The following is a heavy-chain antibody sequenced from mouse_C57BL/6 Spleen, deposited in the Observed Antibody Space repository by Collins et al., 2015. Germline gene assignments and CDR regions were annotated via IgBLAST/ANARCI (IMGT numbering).Heavy chain of an antibody. V-gene: IGHV1-75*01. Sequence: QVQLQQSGPELVKPGASVKISCKASGYTFTDYYINWVKQRPGQGLEWIRWIFPGSGSTYYNEKFKGKATLTVDKSSSTAYMLLSSLTSEDSAVYLCANQERGDYDYIAYWGQGTLVTVSA. CDR2: IFPGSGST. CDR3: ANQERGDYDYIAY. CDR1: GYTFTDYY. D-gene: IGHD2-4*01. J-gene: IGHJ3*01.